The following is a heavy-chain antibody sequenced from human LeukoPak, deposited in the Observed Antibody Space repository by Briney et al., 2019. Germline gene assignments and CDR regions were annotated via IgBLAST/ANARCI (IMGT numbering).Heavy chain of an antibody. J-gene: IGHJ4*02. CDR1: GFTFSSYV. Sequence: PGGSLRLSCAASGFTFSSYVMSWVRQAPGKGLEWVSAISGSGGSTYYADSVKGRFTISRGNSKNTLYLQMNSLRADDTAVYYCAKADSSGWYFDFWGQGTLVTVSS. CDR2: ISGSGGST. CDR3: AKADSSGWYFDF. V-gene: IGHV3-23*01. D-gene: IGHD6-19*01.